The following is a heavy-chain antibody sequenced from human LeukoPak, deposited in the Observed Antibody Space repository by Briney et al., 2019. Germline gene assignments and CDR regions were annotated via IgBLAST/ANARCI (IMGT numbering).Heavy chain of an antibody. CDR3: ARGKGYYHSDY. CDR2: ISYDGSNK. Sequence: GRSLRLSCAASGFTFSSYAMHWVRQAPGKGLEWVAVISYDGSNKYYADSVKGRFTISRDNSKNTLSLQMNSLRAEDTAVYYCARGKGYYHSDYWGQGTLVTVSS. J-gene: IGHJ4*02. D-gene: IGHD3-10*01. V-gene: IGHV3-30*04. CDR1: GFTFSSYA.